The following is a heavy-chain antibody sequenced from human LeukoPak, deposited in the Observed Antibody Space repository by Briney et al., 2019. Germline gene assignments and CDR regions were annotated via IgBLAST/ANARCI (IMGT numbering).Heavy chain of an antibody. CDR3: VRDSRYGSGWFEDGLDF. J-gene: IGHJ6*02. Sequence: SEILSLTCTVSGDSVRSYYWSWIRQPPGQGLEWLGHINDRGSTNYNPSLQGRVTISIDTSKNQFSLKVNSVTAADTAVYYCVRDSRYGSGWFEDGLDFWGQGTTVTVSS. CDR2: INDRGST. CDR1: GDSVRSYY. V-gene: IGHV4-59*02. D-gene: IGHD6-13*01.